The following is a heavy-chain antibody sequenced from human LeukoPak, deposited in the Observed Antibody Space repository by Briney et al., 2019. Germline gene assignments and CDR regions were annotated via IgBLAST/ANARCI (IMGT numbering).Heavy chain of an antibody. J-gene: IGHJ5*02. V-gene: IGHV4-59*08. Sequence: SETLSLTCNVSGGSTITYYWSWIRQPPGKGLEWIGNIFDSGSTNYNPSLKSRVIMSVDTSKNQFSLKLSSVTAADTAVYYCARGGSGWSTPYNWFDPWGQGTLVTVSS. D-gene: IGHD6-19*01. CDR3: ARGGSGWSTPYNWFDP. CDR1: GGSTITYY. CDR2: IFDSGST.